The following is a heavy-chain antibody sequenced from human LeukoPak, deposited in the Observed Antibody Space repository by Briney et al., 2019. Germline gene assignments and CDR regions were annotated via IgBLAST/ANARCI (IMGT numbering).Heavy chain of an antibody. CDR3: ARVHGWAFDY. D-gene: IGHD3-10*01. V-gene: IGHV3-73*01. CDR2: IRSKANSYAT. CDR1: GFTFSGSA. Sequence: PGGSLKLSCAASGFTFSGSAMHWVRQASGKGLEWVGRIRSKANSYATAYAASVKGRFTISRDDSKNTAYLQMNSLKTEDTAVYYCARVHGWAFDYWGQGALVTVSS. J-gene: IGHJ4*02.